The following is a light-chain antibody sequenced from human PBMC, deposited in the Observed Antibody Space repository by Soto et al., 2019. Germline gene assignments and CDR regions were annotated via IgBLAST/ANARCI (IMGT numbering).Light chain of an antibody. Sequence: QSVLTQPPSVSGSPGQSVTISCTGTSSDVGSYNRVSWYQQPPGTAPKLLIYEVGNRPSGVPDRFSGSKSGNTASLTLSGLQAEDEADYYCSSYTSSSTYVFRTGTKLTVL. CDR3: SSYTSSSTYV. CDR1: SSDVGSYNR. J-gene: IGLJ1*01. V-gene: IGLV2-18*02. CDR2: EVG.